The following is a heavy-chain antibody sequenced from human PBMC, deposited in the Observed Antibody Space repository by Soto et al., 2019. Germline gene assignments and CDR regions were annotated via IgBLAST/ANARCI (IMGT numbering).Heavy chain of an antibody. D-gene: IGHD3-3*01. CDR3: ARVRGYYDFWSGYYMDY. V-gene: IGHV1-18*01. Sequence: GAPVEGSCKASGYTFSSHGISWVRQAPGQRLEWMGWISAYNGNTNYAQKLQGRVTMTTDTSTSTAYMELRSLRSDDTAVYYCARVRGYYDFWSGYYMDYWGQGTLVTVSS. CDR1: GYTFSSHG. J-gene: IGHJ4*02. CDR2: ISAYNGNT.